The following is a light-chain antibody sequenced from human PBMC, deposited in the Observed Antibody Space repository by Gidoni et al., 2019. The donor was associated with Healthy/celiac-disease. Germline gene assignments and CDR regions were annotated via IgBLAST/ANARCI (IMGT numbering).Light chain of an antibody. J-gene: IGKJ4*01. Sequence: EIVLTHSPSTLSLSPGERATLSCRASQSVSISYLAWYQQKPGQAPRLLIYGASSRATGLPDRFSGSGSGTDFTLTISRLEPEDFAVYYCQQYGSSPLTFGGGTKVEIK. V-gene: IGKV3-20*01. CDR1: QSVSISY. CDR3: QQYGSSPLT. CDR2: GAS.